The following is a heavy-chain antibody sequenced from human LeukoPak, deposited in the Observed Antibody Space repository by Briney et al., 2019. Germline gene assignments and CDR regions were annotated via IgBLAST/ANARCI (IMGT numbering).Heavy chain of an antibody. J-gene: IGHJ3*02. CDR3: AKVDSGSYPDGGAFDI. CDR1: GFTFSSYA. D-gene: IGHD1-26*01. CDR2: ISGSGGST. V-gene: IGHV3-23*01. Sequence: PGGSLRLSCAASGFTFSSYAMSWVRQAPGKGLEWVSAISGSGGSTYYADSVKGRFTISRDNSKNTLYLQMNSLRAEDTAVYYCAKVDSGSYPDGGAFDIWGQGTMVTVSS.